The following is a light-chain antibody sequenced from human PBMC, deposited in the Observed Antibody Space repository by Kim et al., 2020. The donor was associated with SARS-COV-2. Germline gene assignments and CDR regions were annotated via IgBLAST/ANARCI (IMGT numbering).Light chain of an antibody. J-gene: IGKJ4*01. CDR3: QQYNNWPQLT. Sequence: ATGDRATISCRARQSVSSNFAWYQQKPGQAPRLLIYGASTRATGIPARFRGSGSGREFTLTISSLQSEDFAVYYCQQYNNWPQLTFGGGTKVDIK. CDR1: QSVSSN. V-gene: IGKV3-15*01. CDR2: GAS.